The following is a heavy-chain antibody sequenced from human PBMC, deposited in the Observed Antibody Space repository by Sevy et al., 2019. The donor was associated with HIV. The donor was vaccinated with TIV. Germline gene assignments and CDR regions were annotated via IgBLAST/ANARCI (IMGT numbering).Heavy chain of an antibody. J-gene: IGHJ4*02. CDR1: GFDFSSHW. CDR2: MNTDGSST. CDR3: ATPRFDF. V-gene: IGHV3-74*01. Sequence: GGSLRLSCEASGFDFSSHWMQWVRQAPGKGLVWVSCMNTDGSSTNYADSVKGRFTISRDNAKNTLYLEMNNLRDEDTALYYCATPRFDFWGPRTLVTVSS.